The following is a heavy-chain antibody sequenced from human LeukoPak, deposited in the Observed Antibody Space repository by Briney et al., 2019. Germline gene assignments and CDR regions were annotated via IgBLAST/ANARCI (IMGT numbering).Heavy chain of an antibody. J-gene: IGHJ5*02. CDR3: VTEPGYCTGGRCYGGWFDP. CDR1: GGSFSGYY. CDR2: INHSGNT. V-gene: IGHV4-34*01. D-gene: IGHD2-15*01. Sequence: SETESLTCAVYGGSFSGYYWSWIRQAPGKGLEWIGEINHSGNTNYNPSLKSRVTISVDTSKNQFSLKLSSVTAADTAVYYCVTEPGYCTGGRCYGGWFDPWGQGTLVTVSS.